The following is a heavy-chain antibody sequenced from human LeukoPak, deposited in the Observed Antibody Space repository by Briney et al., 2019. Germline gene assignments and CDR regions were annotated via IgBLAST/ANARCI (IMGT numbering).Heavy chain of an antibody. V-gene: IGHV1-18*01. Sequence: ASVKVSCKASGYTFTSYGISWVRQAPGQRLEWMGWISAYNGNTNYAQKLQGRVTMTTDTSTSTAYMELRSLRSDDTAVYYCARLEQYGYLHYYYYYYMDVWGKGTTVTVSS. D-gene: IGHD5-18*01. CDR2: ISAYNGNT. J-gene: IGHJ6*03. CDR3: ARLEQYGYLHYYYYYYMDV. CDR1: GYTFTSYG.